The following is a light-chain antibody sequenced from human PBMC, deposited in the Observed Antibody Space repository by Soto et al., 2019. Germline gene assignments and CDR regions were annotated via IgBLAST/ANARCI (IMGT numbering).Light chain of an antibody. J-gene: IGKJ1*01. CDR1: QHVATY. V-gene: IGKV1-39*01. CDR3: QQTYSVRPS. Sequence: DIHVTQSPSSLSASVGDRVTLTCRTSQHVATYLNWYQQNSGRAPTLLIYSSSGLQPGISPRFSGSGSVTDFTLTNSSLQSEDLATYFCQQTYSVRPSVGHWTTVDVK. CDR2: SSS.